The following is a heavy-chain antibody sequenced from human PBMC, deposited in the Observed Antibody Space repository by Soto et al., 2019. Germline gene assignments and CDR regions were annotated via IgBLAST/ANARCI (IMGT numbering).Heavy chain of an antibody. Sequence: QLQLQESGPGLVKPSETLSLTCTVSGDSISSRSFDWGWIRQPPGKGLEWIVHIFHTGATYQNPALKSRLRTSVDTYNNQFSLTLSSVTATDTAVYYCARRRIVPTTNFDYWGQGTLVTVSS. CDR1: GDSISSRSFD. D-gene: IGHD1-26*01. CDR3: ARRRIVPTTNFDY. J-gene: IGHJ4*02. V-gene: IGHV4-39*01. CDR2: IFHTGAT.